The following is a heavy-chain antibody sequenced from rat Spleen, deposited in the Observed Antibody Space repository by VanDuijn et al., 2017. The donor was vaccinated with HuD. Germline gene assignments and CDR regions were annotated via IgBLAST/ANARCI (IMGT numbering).Heavy chain of an antibody. CDR2: ISTGGDNT. Sequence: EVQLVESGGGLVQPGRSLKLSCAASGFTFSNYYMAWVRQAPTKGLEWVAYISTGGDNTYYRDSVKGRFTISRDNEKSILYLQMDSLRSEDTATYYCSRGGATRFDYWGQGVMVTVSS. CDR1: GFTFSNYY. V-gene: IGHV5-27*01. D-gene: IGHD1-11*01. J-gene: IGHJ2*01. CDR3: SRGGATRFDY.